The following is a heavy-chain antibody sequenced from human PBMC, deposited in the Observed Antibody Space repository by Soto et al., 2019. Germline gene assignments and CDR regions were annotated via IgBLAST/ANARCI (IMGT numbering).Heavy chain of an antibody. CDR3: AGGIAARPLGS. D-gene: IGHD6-6*01. CDR2: IYHSGST. J-gene: IGHJ5*02. V-gene: IGHV4-30-2*01. Sequence: QLQLQESGSGLVKPSQTLSLTCAVSGGSISSGGSFWSWIRQPPGKGLEWIGYIYHSGSTYYNPSLKSRVTISVDRSKNQFSLKLSSVTAADTAVYYCAGGIAARPLGSWGQGTLVTVSS. CDR1: GGSISSGGSF.